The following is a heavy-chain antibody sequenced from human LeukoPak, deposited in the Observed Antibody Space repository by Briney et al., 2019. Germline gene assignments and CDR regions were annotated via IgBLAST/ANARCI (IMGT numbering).Heavy chain of an antibody. V-gene: IGHV1-46*01. CDR2: INPSGGST. Sequence: GASVMVSCKASGYTFTSYYMHWVRQAPGQGLEWMGIINPSGGSTSYAQKFQGRVTMTRDMSTSTVYMELSSLRSEDTAVYYCARDPDDYSSSSGHWFDPWGQGTLVTVSS. CDR3: ARDPDDYSSSSGHWFDP. CDR1: GYTFTSYY. D-gene: IGHD6-6*01. J-gene: IGHJ5*02.